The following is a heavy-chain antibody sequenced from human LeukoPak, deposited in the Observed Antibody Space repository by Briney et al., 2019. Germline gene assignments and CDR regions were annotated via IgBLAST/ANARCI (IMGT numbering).Heavy chain of an antibody. CDR3: AKDRSIAAGDDAFDI. D-gene: IGHD6-13*01. CDR1: GFTFSSYA. CDR2: INGSGIST. J-gene: IGHJ3*02. Sequence: GGSLRLSCAASGFTFSSYAMNWVRQAPGKGLEWVSHINGSGISTYYADSVKGRFTISRDNSKNTLYLQMNSLRAEDTAVYYCAKDRSIAAGDDAFDIWGQGTMVTVSS. V-gene: IGHV3-23*01.